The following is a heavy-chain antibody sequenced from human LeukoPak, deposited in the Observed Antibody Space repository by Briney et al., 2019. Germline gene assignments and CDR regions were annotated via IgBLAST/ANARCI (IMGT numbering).Heavy chain of an antibody. D-gene: IGHD2-2*01. J-gene: IGHJ6*02. CDR1: GGTFSSYA. CDR2: IIPIFGTA. Sequence: SVKVSCKASGGTFSSYAISWVRQAPGQGLEWMGGIIPIFGTANYAQKFQGRVTITADESTSTAYMELCSLRSEDTAVYYCARVRRCSSTSCYGYYYGMDVWGQGTTVTVSS. V-gene: IGHV1-69*01. CDR3: ARVRRCSSTSCYGYYYGMDV.